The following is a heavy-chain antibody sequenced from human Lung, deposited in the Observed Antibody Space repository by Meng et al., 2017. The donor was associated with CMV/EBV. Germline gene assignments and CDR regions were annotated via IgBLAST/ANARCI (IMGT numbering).Heavy chain of an antibody. CDR3: ARGVAETLGWEMGY. Sequence: VAVVESGGGLCRPWGVLGLACVVSGFPLTRYWMHWVREVPGKGLEWVSRIDIDGRDITYADSVRGRFSISRDDAKNTLYLQMNSLRIEDTAVYYCARGVAETLGWEMGYWGQGTLVTVSS. CDR2: IDIDGRDI. V-gene: IGHV3-74*03. D-gene: IGHD1-26*01. CDR1: GFPLTRYW. J-gene: IGHJ4*02.